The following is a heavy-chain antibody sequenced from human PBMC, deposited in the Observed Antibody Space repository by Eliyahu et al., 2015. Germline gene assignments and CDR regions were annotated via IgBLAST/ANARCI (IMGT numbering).Heavy chain of an antibody. D-gene: IGHD4-17*01. CDR3: AKDTVTSLGLDY. Sequence: EVQLVESGGGXVQXGGSLXLSCAASGXXFSSYAMSWVRQAPGKGLEWVSAISGSGGSTYYADSVKGRFTISRDNSKNTLYLQMNSLRAEDTAVYYCAKDTVTSLGLDYWGQGTLVTVSS. CDR1: GXXFSSYA. V-gene: IGHV3-23*04. CDR2: ISGSGGST. J-gene: IGHJ4*02.